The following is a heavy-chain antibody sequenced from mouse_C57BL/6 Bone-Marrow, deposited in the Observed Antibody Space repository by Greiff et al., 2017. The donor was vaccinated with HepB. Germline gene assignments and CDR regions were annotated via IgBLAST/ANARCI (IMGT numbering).Heavy chain of an antibody. J-gene: IGHJ4*01. CDR3: ARGGTVVARAMDY. CDR2: INPNNGGT. CDR1: GYTFTDYN. D-gene: IGHD1-1*01. Sequence: EVQLQQSGPELVKPGASVKMSCKASGYTFTDYNMHWVKQSHGKSLEWIGYINPNNGGTSYNQKFKGKATLTVNKSSSTAYMELRSLTSEDSAVYYCARGGTVVARAMDYWGQGTSVTVSS. V-gene: IGHV1-22*01.